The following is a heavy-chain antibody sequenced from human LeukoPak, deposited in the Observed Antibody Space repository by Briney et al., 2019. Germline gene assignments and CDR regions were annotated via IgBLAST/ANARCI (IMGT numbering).Heavy chain of an antibody. D-gene: IGHD4-17*01. Sequence: SETLSLTCTVSGGSISSGVYYWSWIRQHPGKGLEWIGYIYYSGNTYYSPSLKTRVTISVDTSKNQFSLKLSSVTAADTAVYHCARDRGDYGAVNWFDPWGQGILVTVSS. CDR2: IYYSGNT. CDR3: ARDRGDYGAVNWFDP. V-gene: IGHV4-31*03. J-gene: IGHJ5*02. CDR1: GGSISSGVYY.